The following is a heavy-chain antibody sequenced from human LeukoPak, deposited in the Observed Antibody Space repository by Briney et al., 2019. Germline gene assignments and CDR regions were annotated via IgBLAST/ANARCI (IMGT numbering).Heavy chain of an antibody. D-gene: IGHD3-9*01. J-gene: IGHJ4*02. CDR1: GGTFSSYA. CDR3: ARDSLGYFDWLLSGASDY. Sequence: SVKVSCKASGGTFSSYAISWVRQAPGQGLEWMGRIIPILGIANYAQKFQGRVTITADKSTSTAYMELSSLRSEDTAVYYCARDSLGYFDWLLSGASDYWGQGTLVTVSS. V-gene: IGHV1-69*04. CDR2: IIPILGIA.